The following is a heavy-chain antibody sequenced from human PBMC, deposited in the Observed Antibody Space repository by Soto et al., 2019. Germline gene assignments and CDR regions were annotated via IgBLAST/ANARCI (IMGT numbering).Heavy chain of an antibody. V-gene: IGHV3-74*01. D-gene: IGHD2-21*01. J-gene: IGHJ4*02. CDR1: GFTFSRYW. Sequence: EVQLAESGGGLIQPGGSLRLSCATSGFTFSRYWIHWVRQAPGEGLVWVSRISGDGVHTDYAESVKGRFTVSRDIAKSTGYLQMNNLRAEDTAIYYCAKDPHRGGNYYSLYFDYWGQGNLVTVSS. CDR3: AKDPHRGGNYYSLYFDY. CDR2: ISGDGVHT.